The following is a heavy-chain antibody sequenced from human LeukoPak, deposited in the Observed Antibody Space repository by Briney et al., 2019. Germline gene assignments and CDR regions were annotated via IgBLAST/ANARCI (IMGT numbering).Heavy chain of an antibody. CDR3: ARGKMQWLAPGSAFDI. J-gene: IGHJ3*02. V-gene: IGHV1-8*01. CDR1: GYTFTSFD. CDR2: MNPNSGNT. D-gene: IGHD6-19*01. Sequence: ASVKVSCKASGYTFTSFDMNWVRQATGQGLEWMGWMNPNSGNTGYAQKFQGRVTITRNTSISTAYMELSSLRSEDTAVYYCARGKMQWLAPGSAFDIWGQGTMVTVSS.